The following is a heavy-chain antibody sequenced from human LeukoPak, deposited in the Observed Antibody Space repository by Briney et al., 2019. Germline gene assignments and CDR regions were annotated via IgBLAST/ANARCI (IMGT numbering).Heavy chain of an antibody. J-gene: IGHJ6*02. V-gene: IGHV1-2*02. Sequence: ASVKVSCKASGYTFSDYYIHWVRQGPRHGLEWMGWINPNRGGTDYAQRFQGRVTMTRETSNTTAYMELSRLRSDDTAVYYCARVNYRSGFFRNFYYYGMDVWGQGTTVTVSS. CDR2: INPNRGGT. CDR3: ARVNYRSGFFRNFYYYGMDV. D-gene: IGHD6-19*01. CDR1: GYTFSDYY.